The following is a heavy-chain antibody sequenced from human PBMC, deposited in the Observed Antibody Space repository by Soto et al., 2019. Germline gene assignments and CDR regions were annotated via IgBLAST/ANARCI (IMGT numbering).Heavy chain of an antibody. CDR3: AINYYDSSGYLPPVSFDY. D-gene: IGHD3-22*01. CDR1: GGSISSSSYY. J-gene: IGHJ4*02. CDR2: IYYSGST. Sequence: SETLSLTCTVSGGSISSSSYYWGWIRQPPGKGLEWIGSIYYSGSTYYNPSLKSRVTISVDTSKNQFSLKLSSVTAADTAVYYCAINYYDSSGYLPPVSFDYWGQGTLVTVSS. V-gene: IGHV4-39*01.